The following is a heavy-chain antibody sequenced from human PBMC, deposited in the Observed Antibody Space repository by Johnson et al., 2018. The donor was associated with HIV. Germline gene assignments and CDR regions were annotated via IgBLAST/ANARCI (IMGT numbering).Heavy chain of an antibody. D-gene: IGHD2-15*01. V-gene: IGHV3-48*04. Sequence: VQLVESGGGLVQPGGSLRLSCAASGFTFSSYWMSWVRQAPGKGLEWVSYISRSGSTITSADSVKGRFTISRDNAKNSLYLQMNSLRAEDTDVYYCAREEGVGRAFDIWGQGTMVTFSS. CDR3: AREEGVGRAFDI. CDR1: GFTFSSYW. J-gene: IGHJ3*02. CDR2: ISRSGSTI.